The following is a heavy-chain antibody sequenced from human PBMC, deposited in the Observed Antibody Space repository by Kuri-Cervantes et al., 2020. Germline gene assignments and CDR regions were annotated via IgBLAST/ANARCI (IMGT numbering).Heavy chain of an antibody. Sequence: GESLKISCAASGFTFSSYGMHWVHQAPGKGLEWVAVIWYDGSNKYYADSVKGRFTISRDNSKNTLYLQMNSLRAEDTAVYYCARGGYGSGSYYFDYWGQGTLVTVSS. CDR2: IWYDGSNK. CDR3: ARGGYGSGSYYFDY. V-gene: IGHV3-33*01. J-gene: IGHJ4*02. D-gene: IGHD3-10*01. CDR1: GFTFSSYG.